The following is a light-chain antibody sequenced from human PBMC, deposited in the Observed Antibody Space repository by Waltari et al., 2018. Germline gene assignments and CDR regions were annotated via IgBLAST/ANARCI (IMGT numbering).Light chain of an antibody. J-gene: IGLJ3*02. CDR3: QSYDNSLRGSLL. Sequence: QSVLTQAPSVSGAPGQRVTISCTGGASSIAPLGVNWYQHPPGRVPKLLIYENTKRPAGVPDRFSGSKSGTSASLAIEGLQPEDEGDYYCQSYDNSLRGSLLFGGGTKVTV. CDR1: ASSIAPLG. CDR2: ENT. V-gene: IGLV1-40*01.